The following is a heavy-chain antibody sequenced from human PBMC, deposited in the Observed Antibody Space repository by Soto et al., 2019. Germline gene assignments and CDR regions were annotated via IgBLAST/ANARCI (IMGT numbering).Heavy chain of an antibody. V-gene: IGHV4-31*03. Sequence: QVQLQESGPGLVKPSQTLSLTCTVSGGSITSGGYYWNWVRQHPGKGLEWIGYIYYSGSTYYNPSLTRRVIISIDTSKKWSSLKLNSVTAADTAVYYCARDVYSGSAAHGAFDIWGQGTMVTVSS. CDR3: ARDVYSGSAAHGAFDI. CDR2: IYYSGST. J-gene: IGHJ3*02. CDR1: GGSITSGGYY. D-gene: IGHD1-26*01.